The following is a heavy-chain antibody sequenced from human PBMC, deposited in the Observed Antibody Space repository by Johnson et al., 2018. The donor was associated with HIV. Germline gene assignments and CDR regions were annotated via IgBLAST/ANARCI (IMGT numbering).Heavy chain of an antibody. J-gene: IGHJ3*02. Sequence: EVQVVESGGGVVRPGGSLRLSCAASGFNFGDYVMSWYRQAPGKGLEWVGFIRSKAYGGTTEYAASVKGRFTISRDDSKNIGYLQMDSLKTDDTAVYHCASPNFWSGQSLTEAFDIWGRGTMVTVSS. CDR3: ASPNFWSGQSLTEAFDI. V-gene: IGHV3-49*03. CDR2: IRSKAYGGTT. D-gene: IGHD3-3*01. CDR1: GFNFGDYV.